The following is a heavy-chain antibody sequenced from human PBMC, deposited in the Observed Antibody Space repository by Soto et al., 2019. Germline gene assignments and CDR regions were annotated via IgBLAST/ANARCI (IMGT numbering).Heavy chain of an antibody. D-gene: IGHD2-21*01. Sequence: GSLRLRCAVSGFNFRYLCGWIRLPPGKGLEWIGYIYYSGNTNYNPSLKSRVTISVDTSKNQFSLKLSPVTAADTAVYYCVCSPATAGTTTRCSVLDFWGQGTLDTVSS. V-gene: IGHV4-59*01. CDR1: GFNFRYL. J-gene: IGHJ4*02. CDR3: VCSPATAGTTTRCSVLDF. CDR2: IYYSGNT.